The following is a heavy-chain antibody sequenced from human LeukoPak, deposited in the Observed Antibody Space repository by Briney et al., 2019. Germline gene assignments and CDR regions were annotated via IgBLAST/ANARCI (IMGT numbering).Heavy chain of an antibody. V-gene: IGHV3-23*01. D-gene: IGHD1-26*01. Sequence: PGGSLRLSCAASGFTVSSNYAMTWVRQAPGKGLEWVSAITGSGGSTYYADSVKGRFTISRDNSKNTLYLQMNSLRAEDTAVYYCAKDRRRIVGATSIDYWGQGTLVTVSS. CDR1: GFTVSSNYA. J-gene: IGHJ4*02. CDR2: ITGSGGST. CDR3: AKDRRRIVGATSIDY.